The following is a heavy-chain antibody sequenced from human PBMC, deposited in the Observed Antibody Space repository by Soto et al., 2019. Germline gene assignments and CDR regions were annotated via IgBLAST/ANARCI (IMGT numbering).Heavy chain of an antibody. CDR1: GFTFSSNW. CDR3: VCFECGRTAVVTAMEANGY. J-gene: IGHJ4*02. Sequence: VQLVASGGGLVQPGGSLRPSFQASGFTFSSNWMHWSRQVPGKGLVWVPRVNSDESTTSYADPVKGRFTISRDNAKNTLYLQMSSLRVEDTALYYCVCFECGRTAVVTAMEANGYWGQGTLVTVSS. CDR2: VNSDESTT. V-gene: IGHV3-74*01. D-gene: IGHD2-21*02.